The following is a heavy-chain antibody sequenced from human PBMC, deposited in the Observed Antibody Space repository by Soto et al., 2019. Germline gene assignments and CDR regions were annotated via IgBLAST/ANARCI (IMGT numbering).Heavy chain of an antibody. J-gene: IGHJ3*02. CDR1: GFTFSNAW. CDR2: IKSKTDGGTT. Sequence: EVQLVESGGGLVKPGGSLRLSCAASGFTFSNAWMSWVRQAPGKGLEWVGRIKSKTDGGTTDYAAPVKGRFTISRDDSKNTLYLQMNSLKTEDTAVYYCTTDLNPPYSGSYWDPEAFDIWGQGTMVTVSS. CDR3: TTDLNPPYSGSYWDPEAFDI. D-gene: IGHD1-26*01. V-gene: IGHV3-15*01.